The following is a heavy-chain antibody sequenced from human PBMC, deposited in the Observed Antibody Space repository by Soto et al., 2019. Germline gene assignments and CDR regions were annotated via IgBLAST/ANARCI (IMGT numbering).Heavy chain of an antibody. CDR2: IDSSGTT. Sequence: QVQLQESGPRLVKPSQTLSLSCSVSGVSITTSGHYWNWVRQRPGRGLEWIGYIDSSGTTYYNPSLKTRLAMSVEPSTNQISLKLSSVTAADTALYFCALGMFMDVWGRGTTVIVSS. V-gene: IGHV4-31*03. CDR3: ALGMFMDV. J-gene: IGHJ6*03. D-gene: IGHD3-16*01. CDR1: GVSITTSGHY.